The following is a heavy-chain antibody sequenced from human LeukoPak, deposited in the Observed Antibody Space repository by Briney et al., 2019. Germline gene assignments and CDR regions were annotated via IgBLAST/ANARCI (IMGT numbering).Heavy chain of an antibody. D-gene: IGHD4-17*01. V-gene: IGHV3-53*05. CDR1: GFTVSSNS. J-gene: IGHJ4*02. CDR3: AKDNGYGDNPLDY. Sequence: GGSLRLYCKVSGFTVSSNSMSWVRHAPGKGLEGVSFIYSDNTHYSDSVQGRFTISRDNNQNSLYLQMNSLRAEDTALYYCAKDNGYGDNPLDYWGQGTLVTVSS. CDR2: IYSDNT.